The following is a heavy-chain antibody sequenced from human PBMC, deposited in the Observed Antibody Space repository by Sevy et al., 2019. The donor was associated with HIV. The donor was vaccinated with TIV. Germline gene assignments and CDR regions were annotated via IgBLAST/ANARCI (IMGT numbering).Heavy chain of an antibody. CDR2: IYSGGNT. CDR1: GFSVSTNY. Sequence: GGSLRLSCVVSGFSVSTNYVSWVRQAPGKGLEWVSAIYSGGNTYYADSVKGRFTISRDNSKNTVYLQINGLRAEDTAFYYCARETLSGYNVWGQGTTVTVSS. CDR3: ARETLSGYNV. J-gene: IGHJ6*02. V-gene: IGHV3-53*01. D-gene: IGHD5-12*01.